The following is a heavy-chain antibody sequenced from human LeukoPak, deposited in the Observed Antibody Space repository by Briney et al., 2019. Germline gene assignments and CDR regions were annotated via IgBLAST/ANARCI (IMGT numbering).Heavy chain of an antibody. CDR1: GFTFSSYG. CDR3: ARDLGDYWSGFRSYFFDY. J-gene: IGHJ4*02. Sequence: GSLRLSCAASGFTFSSYGMSWIRQPPGKGLEWIGSISHSGSTYYNASLKSRVRISVDTSKNQFSLKLSSVTAADTAVYYCARDLGDYWSGFRSYFFDYWGQGTLVTVSS. CDR2: ISHSGST. V-gene: IGHV4-38-2*02. D-gene: IGHD3-3*01.